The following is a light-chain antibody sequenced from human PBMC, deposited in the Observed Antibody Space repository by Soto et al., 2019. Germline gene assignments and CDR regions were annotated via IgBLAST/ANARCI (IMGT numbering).Light chain of an antibody. CDR3: QQAERFPLT. CDR2: GAS. CDR1: QDIGTW. J-gene: IGKJ4*01. V-gene: IGKV1-12*01. Sequence: DIQMTQSPSFVSASVGDRVNITCRASQDIGTWLGWHQQKPGKPPKVLIYGASSLQSGVPSRFSGSGSGTDFTLTISGRQADDFATYYCQQAERFPLTFGGGTKVEIK.